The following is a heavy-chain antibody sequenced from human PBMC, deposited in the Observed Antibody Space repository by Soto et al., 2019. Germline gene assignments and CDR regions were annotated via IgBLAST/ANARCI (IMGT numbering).Heavy chain of an antibody. D-gene: IGHD3-10*01. V-gene: IGHV1-46*03. Sequence: QVQLVQSGAEVKKPGSSVKVSCKASGYTFTSYYMHWVRQAPGQGLEWMGIINPSGGSTSYAQKFQGRVNMTRDTSTSTVYMELSSLRSEDTAVYYCARGVLWFGELDTGDYWGQGTLVTVSS. CDR2: INPSGGST. J-gene: IGHJ4*02. CDR1: GYTFTSYY. CDR3: ARGVLWFGELDTGDY.